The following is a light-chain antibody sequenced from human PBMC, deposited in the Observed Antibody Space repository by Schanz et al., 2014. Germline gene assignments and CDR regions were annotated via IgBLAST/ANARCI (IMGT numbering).Light chain of an antibody. Sequence: QSALTQPPSASGSPGQSITISCTGSSSDVGGYKYVSWYQQHPDKAPKLMIYEGSKRPSGVSNRFSGSKSGYTASLTISGLQAEDEADYYCSSYTTNIPRVFGGGTKLTVL. CDR1: SSDVGGYKY. CDR2: EGS. V-gene: IGLV2-14*01. CDR3: SSYTTNIPRV. J-gene: IGLJ3*02.